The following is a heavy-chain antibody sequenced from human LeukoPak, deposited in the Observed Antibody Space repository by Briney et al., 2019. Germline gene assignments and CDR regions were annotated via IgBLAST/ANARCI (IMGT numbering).Heavy chain of an antibody. CDR2: ISWTSGSI. D-gene: IGHD6-6*01. J-gene: IGHJ4*02. CDR1: GFTFDDYA. Sequence: GGSLRLSCAASGFTFDDYAMHWVRQAPGRGLEWVSGISWTSGSIGFADSVKGRFTISRDNAKNSLYLQMNSLRAEDTAVYYCARDRKVSSGYYFDYWGQGTLVTVSS. CDR3: ARDRKVSSGYYFDY. V-gene: IGHV3-9*01.